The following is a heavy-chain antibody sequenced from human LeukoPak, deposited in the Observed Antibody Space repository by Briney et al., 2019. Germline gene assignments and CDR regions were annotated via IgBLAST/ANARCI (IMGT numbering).Heavy chain of an antibody. CDR1: EYTFSSYD. Sequence: ASVKVSCKASEYTFSSYDINWVRQAAGQGLEWMGWMNPNSGNTGYAQKLQGRVTMTTDTSTSTAYMELRSLRSDDTAVYYCARDRSGWYPDWFDPWGQGTLVTVSS. J-gene: IGHJ5*02. CDR3: ARDRSGWYPDWFDP. CDR2: MNPNSGNT. D-gene: IGHD6-19*01. V-gene: IGHV1-8*02.